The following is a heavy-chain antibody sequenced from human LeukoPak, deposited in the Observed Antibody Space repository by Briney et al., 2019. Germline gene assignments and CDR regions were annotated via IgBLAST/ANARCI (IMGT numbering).Heavy chain of an antibody. J-gene: IGHJ4*02. CDR3: AATIERITMVRGVPPDY. CDR2: FDPEDGET. Sequence: GASVTVSCKVSGYTLTELSMHWVRQAPGKGLEWVGGFDPEDGETIYAQKFQGRVTMTEDTSTDTAYMELSSLRSEDTAVYYCAATIERITMVRGVPPDYWGQGTLVSVSS. CDR1: GYTLTELS. V-gene: IGHV1-24*01. D-gene: IGHD3-10*01.